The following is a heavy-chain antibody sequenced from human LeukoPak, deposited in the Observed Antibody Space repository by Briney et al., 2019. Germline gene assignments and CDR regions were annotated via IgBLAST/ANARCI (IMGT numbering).Heavy chain of an antibody. CDR2: IYHSGGT. J-gene: IGHJ4*02. D-gene: IGHD3-3*01. Sequence: SETLSLTCAVSGDSINNSNWWSWVRQPPGKGLEWIGEIYHSGGTNYNPSLKSRVTISVDKSKNQFSLKLSSVTAADTAVYYCARQYYDFWSGTKQFDYWGQGTLVTVSS. CDR3: ARQYYDFWSGTKQFDY. V-gene: IGHV4-4*02. CDR1: GDSINNSNW.